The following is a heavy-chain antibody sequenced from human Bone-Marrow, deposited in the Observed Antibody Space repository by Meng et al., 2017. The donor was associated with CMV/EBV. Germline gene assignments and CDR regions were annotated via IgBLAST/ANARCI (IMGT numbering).Heavy chain of an antibody. V-gene: IGHV3-30-3*01. CDR2: ISYDGSNK. Sequence: GGSLRLSCAASGFTFSSYAMHWVRQAPGKGLEWVAVISYDGSNKYYADSVKGRFTISRDNSKNTLYLQMNSLRAEDTAVYYCATLEAISAAPRGGWFGPWGQGTLVTVSS. J-gene: IGHJ5*02. D-gene: IGHD2-2*01. CDR3: ATLEAISAAPRGGWFGP. CDR1: GFTFSSYA.